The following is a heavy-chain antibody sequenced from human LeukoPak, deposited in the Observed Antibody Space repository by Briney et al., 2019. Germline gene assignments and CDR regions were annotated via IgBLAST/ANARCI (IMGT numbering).Heavy chain of an antibody. Sequence: SETLSPTCTVSGGSMISYYISWVRQSAGKGLEWIGGIDSSGDTNYNPSLGGRVTMSVDTSKNQFSLKLTSVTATDMGIYYCARDDRGFDLWGPGAQVTVSS. CDR2: IDSSGDT. CDR3: ARDDRGFDL. CDR1: GGSMISYY. D-gene: IGHD3-22*01. V-gene: IGHV4-4*07. J-gene: IGHJ5*02.